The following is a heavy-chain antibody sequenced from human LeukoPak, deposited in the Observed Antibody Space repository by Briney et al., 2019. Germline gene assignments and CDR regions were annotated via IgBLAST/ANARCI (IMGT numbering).Heavy chain of an antibody. Sequence: SETLSLTCAVYGGSFSGYYWSWIRQPPGKGLEWIGEINHSGSTNYNPSLKSRVTISVDTSKNQFSLKLSSVTAADTAVYYRAREAILTGYQNWFDPWGQGTLVTVSS. J-gene: IGHJ5*02. D-gene: IGHD3-9*01. CDR3: AREAILTGYQNWFDP. V-gene: IGHV4-34*01. CDR1: GGSFSGYY. CDR2: INHSGST.